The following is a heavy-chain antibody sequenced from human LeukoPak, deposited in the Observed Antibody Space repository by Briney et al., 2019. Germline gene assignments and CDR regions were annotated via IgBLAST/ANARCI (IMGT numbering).Heavy chain of an antibody. J-gene: IGHJ4*02. V-gene: IGHV3-43*01. D-gene: IGHD3-10*01. CDR3: ARDSDYGSATNYFDY. Sequence: GGSLRLSCAASGFTFDDYAMHWVRQPPGKGPEWVSLISWEGDTTYYADSVRGRFTISRDNRKNTLHLQINSLRTEDTAFYYCARDSDYGSATNYFDYWGPGTLVSVSS. CDR2: ISWEGDTT. CDR1: GFTFDDYA.